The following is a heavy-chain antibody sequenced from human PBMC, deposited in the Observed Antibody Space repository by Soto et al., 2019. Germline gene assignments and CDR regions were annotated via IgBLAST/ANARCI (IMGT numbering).Heavy chain of an antibody. CDR2: IVVGSGNT. Sequence: ASVKVSCKTSGFTFSNSAVQWVRQARGQRLEWMGWIVVGSGNTNYAQKFRERVTISRDMSTSTAHMEVTSLTSEDTAVYYCAAELYSGGSRCSFDIWG. V-gene: IGHV1-58*01. CDR1: GFTFSNSA. J-gene: IGHJ3*02. CDR3: AAELYSGGSRCSFDI. D-gene: IGHD2-15*01.